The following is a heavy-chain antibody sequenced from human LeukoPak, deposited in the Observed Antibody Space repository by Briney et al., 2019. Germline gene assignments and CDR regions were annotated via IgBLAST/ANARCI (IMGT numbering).Heavy chain of an antibody. CDR1: GFTFSSYA. J-gene: IGHJ6*02. Sequence: GRSLRLSCAASGFTFSSYAMHWVRQAPGKGLEWVAVISYDGSNKYYADSVKGRFTISRDNSKNTLYLQMNGLRAEDTAVYYCARESSSSEYYYYGMDVWGQGTLVTVSS. V-gene: IGHV3-30*04. CDR2: ISYDGSNK. CDR3: ARESSSSEYYYYGMDV. D-gene: IGHD6-6*01.